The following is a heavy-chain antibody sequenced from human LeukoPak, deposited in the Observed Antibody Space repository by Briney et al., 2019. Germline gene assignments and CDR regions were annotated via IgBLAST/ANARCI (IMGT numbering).Heavy chain of an antibody. V-gene: IGHV4-31*03. D-gene: IGHD1-20*01. Sequence: SQTLSLTCTVSGGSISSGGYYWSWIRQHPGKGLEWIGYIYYSGSTYYNPSLKSRVTTSVDTSKNQFSLKLSSVTAADTAVYYCATTHNWNFDYWGQGTLVTVSS. J-gene: IGHJ4*02. CDR2: IYYSGST. CDR3: ATTHNWNFDY. CDR1: GGSISSGGYY.